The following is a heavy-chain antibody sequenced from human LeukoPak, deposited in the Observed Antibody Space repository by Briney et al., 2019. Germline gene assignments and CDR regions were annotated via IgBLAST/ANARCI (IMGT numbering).Heavy chain of an antibody. Sequence: SETLSLTCTVSGGSISSFYWSWIRQPPGKGLEWIGEINHSGSTNYNPSLKSRVTISVDTSKNQFSLKLSSVTAADTAVYYCARDSGSYRLDYWGQGTLVTVSS. J-gene: IGHJ4*02. CDR1: GGSISSFY. D-gene: IGHD1-26*01. V-gene: IGHV4-34*01. CDR3: ARDSGSYRLDY. CDR2: INHSGST.